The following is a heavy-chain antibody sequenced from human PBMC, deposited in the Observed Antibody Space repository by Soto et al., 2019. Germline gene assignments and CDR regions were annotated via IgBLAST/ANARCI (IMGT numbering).Heavy chain of an antibody. D-gene: IGHD2-21*01. CDR1: GFTFSDSA. V-gene: IGHV3-73*01. J-gene: IGHJ3*02. Sequence: VQLVESGGGLVQPGGSLKLSCAASGFTFSDSAVHWVRQASGKGLEWVGRIRGKADSYATAYAASVKGRFTISRADSKNTAYLQMNSLETEDTAVYYCSRLNHALPTGDGDFDIWGQGTMVTVSS. CDR2: IRGKADSYAT. CDR3: SRLNHALPTGDGDFDI.